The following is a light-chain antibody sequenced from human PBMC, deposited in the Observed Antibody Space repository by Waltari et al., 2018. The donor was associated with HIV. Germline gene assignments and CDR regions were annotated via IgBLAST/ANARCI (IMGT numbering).Light chain of an antibody. V-gene: IGLV2-11*01. CDR2: DVS. J-gene: IGLJ2*01. Sequence: QSALTQPRSVSGSPGQSVTISCTGTSSDVGAYDFVSWYQHHPGQAPKLVISDVSKRPSGVPDRFSGSKSGNTASLTISEIQAEDEADYYCCSYAGSYSLIFGGGTTLTVL. CDR3: CSYAGSYSLI. CDR1: SSDVGAYDF.